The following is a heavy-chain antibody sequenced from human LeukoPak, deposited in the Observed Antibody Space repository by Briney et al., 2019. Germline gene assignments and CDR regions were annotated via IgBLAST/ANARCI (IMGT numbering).Heavy chain of an antibody. J-gene: IGHJ4*02. CDR3: ARDCSSSSCYLDY. Sequence: PSETLSLTCAVYGGSFSGYFWSWIRQPPGKGLEWIGEINHSESTNYNPSPKSRVTISVDTSKNQFSLKLTSVTAADSAVYYCARDCSSSSCYLDYWSQGTLVTVSS. CDR1: GGSFSGYF. V-gene: IGHV4-34*01. D-gene: IGHD2-2*01. CDR2: INHSEST.